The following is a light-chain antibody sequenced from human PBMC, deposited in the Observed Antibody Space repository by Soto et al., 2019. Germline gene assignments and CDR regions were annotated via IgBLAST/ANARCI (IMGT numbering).Light chain of an antibody. J-gene: IGLJ1*01. CDR3: CSYTRSGTLI. Sequence: QSVLAQPPSASGSPGQSVTISCTGTSSDIGDYNYVSWYQQHPGKVPKVIIYDVSNRPSGVSYRFSATKSGNTASLTISGLQAEDEADYYCCSYTRSGTLIFGTGTKVTVL. CDR2: DVS. V-gene: IGLV2-14*01. CDR1: SSDIGDYNY.